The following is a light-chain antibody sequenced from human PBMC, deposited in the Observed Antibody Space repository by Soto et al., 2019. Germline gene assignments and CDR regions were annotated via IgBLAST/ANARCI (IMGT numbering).Light chain of an antibody. CDR2: GNS. CDR3: QSYDSSLSAVV. V-gene: IGLV1-40*01. J-gene: IGLJ3*02. Sequence: QSVLTQPPSVSGAPGQRVTISCTGSSSNIGADYDVPWYQQLPGTAPKLLIYGNSNRPSGVPDRFSGSKSGTSASLAITGRQAEDEADYYCQSYDSSLSAVVFGGGTKLTVL. CDR1: SSNIGADYD.